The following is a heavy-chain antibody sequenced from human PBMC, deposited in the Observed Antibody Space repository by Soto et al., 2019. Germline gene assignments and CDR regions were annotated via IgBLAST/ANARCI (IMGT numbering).Heavy chain of an antibody. CDR3: AKDRVHYDFWSGYYTPYYFDY. J-gene: IGHJ4*02. D-gene: IGHD3-3*01. Sequence: LRLSCAASGFTFSSYVMHWLRQAPGKGLEWVAVISYDGSNKYYADSVKGRFTISRDNSKNTLYLQMNSLRAEDTAVYYCAKDRVHYDFWSGYYTPYYFDYWGQGTLVTVSS. CDR2: ISYDGSNK. V-gene: IGHV3-30*18. CDR1: GFTFSSYV.